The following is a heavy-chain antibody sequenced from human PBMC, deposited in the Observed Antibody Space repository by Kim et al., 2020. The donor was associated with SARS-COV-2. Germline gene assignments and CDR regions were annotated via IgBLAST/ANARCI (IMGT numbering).Heavy chain of an antibody. D-gene: IGHD3-22*01. CDR2: IYSGGST. CDR1: GFTVSSNY. V-gene: IGHV3-53*01. Sequence: GGSLRLSCAASGFTVSSNYMSWVRQAPGKGLEWGAVIYSGGSTYYADSVKGRFTISRDNSKNTLYLQMNSLRAEDTAVYYCARDLYYDDSSGWHAFDIWGQGTMVTVSS. CDR3: ARDLYYDDSSGWHAFDI. J-gene: IGHJ3*02.